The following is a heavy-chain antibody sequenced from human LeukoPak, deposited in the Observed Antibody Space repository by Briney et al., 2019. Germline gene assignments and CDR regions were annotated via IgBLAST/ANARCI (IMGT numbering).Heavy chain of an antibody. CDR1: GGSISSSSYY. Sequence: SETLSLTCTVSGGSISSSSYYWGWIRQPPGKGLEWIGYIYYSGSTNYNPSLKSRVTISVDTSKNQFSLKLSSVTAADTAVYYCARESTVTTSWFDLWGQGTLVTVSS. CDR3: ARESTVTTSWFDL. CDR2: IYYSGST. V-gene: IGHV4-61*01. D-gene: IGHD4-17*01. J-gene: IGHJ5*02.